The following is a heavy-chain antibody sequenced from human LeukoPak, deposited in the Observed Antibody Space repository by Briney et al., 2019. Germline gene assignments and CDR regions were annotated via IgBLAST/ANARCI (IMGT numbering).Heavy chain of an antibody. Sequence: SETLSLTCTGSGGSISRYYWSWIRQPPGKGLEWIGYISYTGSTTYNSSLKSRVTISLDTSQNQFSLKLTSVTPADTAVYYCARTAKYYYGSETYYFFDYWGQGTLVTVSS. J-gene: IGHJ4*02. CDR2: ISYTGST. CDR3: ARTAKYYYGSETYYFFDY. D-gene: IGHD3-10*01. CDR1: GGSISRYY. V-gene: IGHV4-59*01.